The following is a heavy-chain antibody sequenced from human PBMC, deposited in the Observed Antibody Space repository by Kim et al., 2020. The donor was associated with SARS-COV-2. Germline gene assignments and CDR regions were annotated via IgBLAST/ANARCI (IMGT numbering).Heavy chain of an antibody. CDR3: ARPSSSERWLAKGAFDI. Sequence: SETLSLTCAVYGGSFSGYYWSWIRQPPGKGLEWIGEINHSGSTNYNPSLKSRVTISVDTSKNQFSLKLSSVTAADTAVYYCARPSSSERWLAKGAFDIWGQGTMVTVSS. D-gene: IGHD6-19*01. CDR2: INHSGST. J-gene: IGHJ3*02. CDR1: GGSFSGYY. V-gene: IGHV4-34*01.